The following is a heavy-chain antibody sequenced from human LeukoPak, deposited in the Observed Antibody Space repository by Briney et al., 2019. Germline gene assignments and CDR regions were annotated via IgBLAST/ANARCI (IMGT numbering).Heavy chain of an antibody. J-gene: IGHJ3*02. V-gene: IGHV4-30-2*02. CDR2: IYHSGSA. D-gene: IGHD1-1*01. CDR1: GGSISSGGYY. CDR3: ARSQRGTPPPRAFDI. Sequence: SQTLSLTCTVSGGSISSGGYYWSWIRQPPGKGLEWIGYIYHSGSAYYNPSLKSRVTISVDTSKNQFSLKLSSVTAADTAVYYCARSQRGTPPPRAFDIWGQGTMVTVSS.